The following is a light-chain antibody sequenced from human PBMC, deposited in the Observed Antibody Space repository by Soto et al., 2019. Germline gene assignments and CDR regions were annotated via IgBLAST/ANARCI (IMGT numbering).Light chain of an antibody. CDR1: SSNIGSHT. CDR3: AAWDDRLYV. CDR2: SNT. V-gene: IGLV1-44*01. J-gene: IGLJ1*01. Sequence: QSVLTQPPSASGAPGQTVTISCSGSSSNIGSHTVNWYQHLPGTAPKLLIYSNTQRPLGVPVRFSGSKSGTSASLAISGPQSEDEAEYYCAAWDDRLYVFGTGTKVTVL.